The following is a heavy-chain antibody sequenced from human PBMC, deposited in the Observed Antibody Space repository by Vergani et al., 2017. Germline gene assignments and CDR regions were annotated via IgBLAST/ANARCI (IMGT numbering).Heavy chain of an antibody. J-gene: IGHJ4*02. V-gene: IGHV3-15*01. CDR2: IKSKTDGGTT. CDR3: ARDTEDYGDYPLDY. Sequence: EVQLVESGGGLVKPGGSLRLSCAASGFTFINAWMTWVRQAPGKGLEWVGRIKSKTDGGTTYYAAPVKGKFTISRDDSKNTLYLQMNSLKTEDTAVYYCARDTEDYGDYPLDYWGQGTLVTVSS. D-gene: IGHD4-17*01. CDR1: GFTFINAW.